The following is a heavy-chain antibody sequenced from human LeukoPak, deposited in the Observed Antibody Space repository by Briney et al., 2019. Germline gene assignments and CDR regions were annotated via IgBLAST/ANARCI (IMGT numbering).Heavy chain of an antibody. Sequence: GGSLRLSCAASGFTFNNYALSWVRQAPGKGLEWVSAISGSGGSTYYADSVKGRFTISRDNSKNTLYLQMNSLRAEDTAVYYCAKDSKWLRELPYYFDYWGQGTLVTVSS. V-gene: IGHV3-23*01. CDR1: GFTFNNYA. J-gene: IGHJ4*02. CDR2: ISGSGGST. CDR3: AKDSKWLRELPYYFDY. D-gene: IGHD5-12*01.